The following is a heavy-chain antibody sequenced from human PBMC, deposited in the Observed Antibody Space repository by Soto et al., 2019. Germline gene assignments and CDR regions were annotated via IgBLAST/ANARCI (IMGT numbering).Heavy chain of an antibody. CDR3: ARGGDYYDSSARALAFDI. Sequence: PSETLSLTCTVSGGSVSSGNDYWSWIRQPPGKGLGWIGYIYYSGSTNYNPSLKSRVTISVDTSKNQFSLKLSSVTAADTAVYYCARGGDYYDSSARALAFDIWGQGTMVTVSS. CDR2: IYYSGST. CDR1: GGSVSSGNDY. V-gene: IGHV4-61*01. J-gene: IGHJ3*02. D-gene: IGHD3-22*01.